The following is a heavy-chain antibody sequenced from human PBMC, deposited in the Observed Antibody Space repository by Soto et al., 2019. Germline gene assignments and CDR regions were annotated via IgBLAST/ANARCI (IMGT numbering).Heavy chain of an antibody. CDR3: ARRFSSSWTRGNWFDP. V-gene: IGHV4-4*02. D-gene: IGHD6-13*01. CDR2: IYHSGST. CDR1: GGSISSSNW. Sequence: SETLSLTCAVSGGSISSSNWWSWVRQPPGKGLEWIGEIYHSGSTNYNPSLKSRATISVDKSKNQFSLKLSSVTAADTAVYYCARRFSSSWTRGNWFDPWGQGTLVTVSS. J-gene: IGHJ5*02.